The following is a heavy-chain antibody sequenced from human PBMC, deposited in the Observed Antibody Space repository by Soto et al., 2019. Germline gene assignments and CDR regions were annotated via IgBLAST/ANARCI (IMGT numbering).Heavy chain of an antibody. CDR1: CGSIISYY. CDR3: ARDYSNYVNYYYGMDV. D-gene: IGHD4-4*01. V-gene: IGHV4-59*01. Sequence: SETLCLTSTVSCGSIISYYWSWIRQPPGKGLECIGYIYYSGITNYNPSLKSRVTISVDTSKNQFSLKLSSVTAADTAVYYCARDYSNYVNYYYGMDVWGQGTTVTVSS. J-gene: IGHJ6*02. CDR2: IYYSGIT.